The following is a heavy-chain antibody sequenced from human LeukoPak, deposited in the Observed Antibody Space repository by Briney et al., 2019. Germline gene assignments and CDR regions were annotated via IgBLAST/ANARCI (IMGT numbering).Heavy chain of an antibody. D-gene: IGHD3-10*01. CDR2: IIPIFGTA. CDR3: ASTWLGITMVRGVIAYNWFDP. CDR1: GGTFSSYA. J-gene: IGHJ5*02. Sequence: SVRVSCKASGGTFSSYAISWVRQAPGQGLEWMGGIIPIFGTANYAQKFQGRVTITADESTSTAYMELSSLRSEDTAVYYCASTWLGITMVRGVIAYNWFDPWGQGTLVTVSS. V-gene: IGHV1-69*01.